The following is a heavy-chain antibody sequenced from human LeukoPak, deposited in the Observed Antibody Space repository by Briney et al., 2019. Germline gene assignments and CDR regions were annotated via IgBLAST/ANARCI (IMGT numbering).Heavy chain of an antibody. V-gene: IGHV3-48*04. Sequence: PGGSLRLSCAASGFTFSSYSMNWVRQAPGKGLEWVSYISSSSSMIYYVDSVKGRFTISRDNAKNSLYLQMNSLRAEDTAVYYCARGIIAVAGDAFDIWGQGTMVTVSS. D-gene: IGHD6-19*01. CDR1: GFTFSSYS. J-gene: IGHJ3*02. CDR2: ISSSSSMI. CDR3: ARGIIAVAGDAFDI.